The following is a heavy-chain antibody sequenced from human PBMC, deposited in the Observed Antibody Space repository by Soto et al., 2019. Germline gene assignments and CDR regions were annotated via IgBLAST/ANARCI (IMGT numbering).Heavy chain of an antibody. CDR1: RFTFSTSG. Sequence: QVQLVESGGGVVQPGRSLRLSCAASRFTFSTSGMHWVRQAPGKGLEWVAVIPYDGSFKYYADSVKGRFTISRDNSKNTLYLQMNSLRAEDTAVYYCAKERNPSFFDIWGQGTMVTVSS. V-gene: IGHV3-30*18. CDR2: IPYDGSFK. CDR3: AKERNPSFFDI. J-gene: IGHJ3*02.